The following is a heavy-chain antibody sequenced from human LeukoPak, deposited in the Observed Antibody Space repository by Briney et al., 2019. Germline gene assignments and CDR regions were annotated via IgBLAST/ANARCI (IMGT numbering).Heavy chain of an antibody. Sequence: PGGSLRLSCAASGFTFSSYAMSWVRQAPGKGLEWVSAISGSGGSTYYADSVKGRFTISRDNSKNTLYLQMNSLRAEDTAVYTCAKDWSPRWLVLRDDSEYFHHWGQGTLVTVSS. J-gene: IGHJ1*01. D-gene: IGHD6-19*01. CDR2: ISGSGGST. CDR3: AKDWSPRWLVLRDDSEYFHH. CDR1: GFTFSSYA. V-gene: IGHV3-23*01.